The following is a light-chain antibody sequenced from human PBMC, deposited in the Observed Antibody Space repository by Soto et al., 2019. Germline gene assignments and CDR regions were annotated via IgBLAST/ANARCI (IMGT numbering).Light chain of an antibody. V-gene: IGLV2-14*03. J-gene: IGLJ2*01. CDR3: SSHSSSSTLVV. CDR2: DVN. Sequence: QSALTQPASMSGSPGQSITISCTGTSSDVGGYNYVSWYRQHPGKAPKLMIYDVNNRPSGVSNRFSGFKSGNTASLTISGLQAEDEADYYCSSHSSSSTLVVFGGGTKVTVL. CDR1: SSDVGGYNY.